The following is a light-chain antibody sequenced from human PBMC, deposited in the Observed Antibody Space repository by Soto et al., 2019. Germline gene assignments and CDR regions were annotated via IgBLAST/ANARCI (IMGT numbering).Light chain of an antibody. CDR1: SSDVGNYNL. CDR2: EVN. CDR3: CSYAGIKGAV. Sequence: QSVLTQPASVSGSPGQSITISCTGTSSDVGNYNLVSWYQKHPGKAPKLMIYEVNKRPSGVSNRFSGSKSGNTASLTISGLQTEDEADYYCCSYAGIKGAVFGGGTKLTVL. J-gene: IGLJ7*01. V-gene: IGLV2-23*02.